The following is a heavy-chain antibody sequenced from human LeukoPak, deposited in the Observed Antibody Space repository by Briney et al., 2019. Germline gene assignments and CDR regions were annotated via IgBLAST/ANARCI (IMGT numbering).Heavy chain of an antibody. D-gene: IGHD1-26*01. CDR2: ISYDGSNK. CDR3: ARDHQPQWELLGY. Sequence: GRSLRLSCAAPGFTFSSYAMHWVRQAPGKGLEWVAVISYDGSNKYYADSVKGRFTISRDNSKNTLYLQMNSLRAEDTAVYYCARDHQPQWELLGYWGQGTLVTVSS. J-gene: IGHJ4*02. V-gene: IGHV3-30-3*01. CDR1: GFTFSSYA.